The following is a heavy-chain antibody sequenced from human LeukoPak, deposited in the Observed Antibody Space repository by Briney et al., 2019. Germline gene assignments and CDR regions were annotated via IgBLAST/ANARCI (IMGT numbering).Heavy chain of an antibody. D-gene: IGHD3-22*01. J-gene: IGHJ4*02. CDR3: ARDNGGDYYDSSGYYYDY. CDR1: GGSISSSSYY. CDR2: IYYSGST. V-gene: IGHV4-39*07. Sequence: SETLSLTCTVSGGSISSSSYYWGWIRQPPGKGLEWIGSIYYSGSTYYNPSLKSRVTISVDTSKNQFSLKLSSVTAADTAVYYCARDNGGDYYDSSGYYYDYWGQGTLVTVSS.